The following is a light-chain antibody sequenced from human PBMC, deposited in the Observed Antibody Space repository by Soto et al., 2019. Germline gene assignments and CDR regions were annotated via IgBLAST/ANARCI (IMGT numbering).Light chain of an antibody. V-gene: IGKV1-12*01. CDR1: QGISDW. J-gene: IGKJ3*01. Sequence: DIQMTQSPSSVSASVGDRVTITCRASQGISDWLAWYQQKPGKAPKLLIYATSSLQSGVPSRFRGSGSGTDFTLTISSLHPEDFATYYCQQATSFPFTFGPGTKVDIK. CDR2: ATS. CDR3: QQATSFPFT.